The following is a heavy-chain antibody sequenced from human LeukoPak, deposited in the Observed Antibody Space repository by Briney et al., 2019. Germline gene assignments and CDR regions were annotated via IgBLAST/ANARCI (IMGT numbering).Heavy chain of an antibody. D-gene: IGHD6-13*01. Sequence: PGGSLRLSCAASGFTSRNAWMTWVRQAPGKGLEWVGHIRSETHGGTTDYASFVKGRFVISRDDSKNTLYLQMSSLKTEDTAVYYCSTTLQAAAGMDVWGKGTTVTVSS. V-gene: IGHV3-15*01. CDR1: GFTSRNAW. CDR3: STTLQAAAGMDV. J-gene: IGHJ6*04. CDR2: IRSETHGGTT.